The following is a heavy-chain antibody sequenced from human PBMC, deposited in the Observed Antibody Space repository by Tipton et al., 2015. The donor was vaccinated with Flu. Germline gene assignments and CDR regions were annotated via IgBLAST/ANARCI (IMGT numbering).Heavy chain of an antibody. V-gene: IGHV4-39*07. CDR2: IYHSGTA. J-gene: IGHJ5*02. D-gene: IGHD2-15*01. Sequence: TLSLTCTVSGGSISSSRYYWGWIRQPPGKGLEWIGSIYHSGTAYYNPSLKSRVTISVDTSKNQISLKPSSVTAADTAVYFCVRDPSSSYINWCDPWCQGTRVAVSS. CDR3: VRDPSSSYINWCDP. CDR1: GGSISSSRYY.